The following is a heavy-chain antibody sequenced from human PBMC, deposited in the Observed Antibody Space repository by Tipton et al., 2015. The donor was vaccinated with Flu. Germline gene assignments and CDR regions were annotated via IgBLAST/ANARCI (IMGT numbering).Heavy chain of an antibody. CDR2: IYYSGST. Sequence: TLSLTCTVSGGSISGYYWGWFRQPPGKGLEWIATIYYSGSTFYNPSLKSRVTISVDTSKNQFSLELTSVTAADTAVYYCTRQPYYYYYMDVWGKGTTVTVSS. CDR1: GGSISGYY. CDR3: TRQPYYYYYMDV. J-gene: IGHJ6*03. V-gene: IGHV4-39*01.